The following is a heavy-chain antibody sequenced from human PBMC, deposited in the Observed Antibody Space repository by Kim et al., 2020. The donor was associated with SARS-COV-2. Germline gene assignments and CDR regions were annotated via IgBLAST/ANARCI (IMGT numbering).Heavy chain of an antibody. D-gene: IGHD5-12*01. J-gene: IGHJ6*02. V-gene: IGHV3-23*01. Sequence: GGSLRLSCAASGFTFSSYAMSWVRQAPGKGLEWVSAISGSGGSTYYADSVKGRFTISRDNSKNTLYLKMNSLRAEDTAVYYCAKEWGYSGYDFPYYYYYGMDVWGQRTTVTVSS. CDR3: AKEWGYSGYDFPYYYYYGMDV. CDR1: GFTFSSYA. CDR2: ISGSGGST.